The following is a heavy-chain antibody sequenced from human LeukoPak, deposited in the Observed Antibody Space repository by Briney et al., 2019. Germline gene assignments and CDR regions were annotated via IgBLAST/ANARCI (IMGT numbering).Heavy chain of an antibody. D-gene: IGHD5-18*01. Sequence: GGSLRLSCAASGFTFSSYWMRWVRQAPGKGLEWVANIKQDGSEKYYVDSVKGRFTISRDNAKNSLYLQMNSLRAEDTAVYYCARVLNSYGYWYYYYMDVWGKGTTVTVSS. J-gene: IGHJ6*03. V-gene: IGHV3-7*01. CDR3: ARVLNSYGYWYYYYMDV. CDR1: GFTFSSYW. CDR2: IKQDGSEK.